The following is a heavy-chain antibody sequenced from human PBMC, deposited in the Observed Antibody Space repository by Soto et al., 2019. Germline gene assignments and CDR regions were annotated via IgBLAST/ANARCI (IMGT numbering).Heavy chain of an antibody. D-gene: IGHD3-22*01. CDR3: ARDSSGYYLDY. V-gene: IGHV3-53*01. Sequence: GGSLRLSXAASGFTVSSNYMSWVRQAPGKGLEWVSVIYSGGSTYYADSVKGRFTISRDNSKNTLYLQMNSLRAEDTAVYYCARDSSGYYLDYWGQGTLVTVSS. CDR2: IYSGGST. CDR1: GFTVSSNY. J-gene: IGHJ4*02.